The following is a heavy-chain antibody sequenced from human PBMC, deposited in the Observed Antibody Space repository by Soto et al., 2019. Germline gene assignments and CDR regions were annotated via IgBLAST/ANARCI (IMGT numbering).Heavy chain of an antibody. V-gene: IGHV3-23*01. Sequence: GGSLRLSCGASVFTFSNYAMSWVRQAPGKGLEWVSSISGGGGATYYADSVKGRFTISRDSSKDTLYLQMNSLRAEDTAVYYCAKEGIAVPDLYFFDYWGQGTLVTVSS. D-gene: IGHD6-19*01. CDR1: VFTFSNYA. CDR3: AKEGIAVPDLYFFDY. CDR2: ISGGGGAT. J-gene: IGHJ4*02.